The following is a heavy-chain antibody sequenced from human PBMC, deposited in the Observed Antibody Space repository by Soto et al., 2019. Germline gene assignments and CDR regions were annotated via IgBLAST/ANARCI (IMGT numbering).Heavy chain of an antibody. CDR2: IFSNDEK. J-gene: IGHJ3*02. V-gene: IGHV2-26*01. CDR1: GFSLSNARMG. D-gene: IGHD4-4*01. CDR3: ARIYSSSQSLDAFDI. Sequence: QVTLKESGPVLVKPTETLTLTCTVSGFSLSNARMGVSWIRQPPGKALEWLAHIFSNDEKSYSTSLKSRLTIFKDTSKSQVVLTMTNMDPVDTATYYCARIYSSSQSLDAFDIWGQGTMVTVSS.